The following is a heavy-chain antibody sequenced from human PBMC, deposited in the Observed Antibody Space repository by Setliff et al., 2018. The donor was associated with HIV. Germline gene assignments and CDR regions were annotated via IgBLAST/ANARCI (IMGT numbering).Heavy chain of an antibody. D-gene: IGHD1-1*01. CDR1: GGSISSGYY. J-gene: IGHJ6*03. CDR3: ARTARGYTTIWYRNGLTYYNYMDV. V-gene: IGHV4-38-2*02. Sequence: SETLSLTCSVSGGSISSGYYWGWIRQSPGKGLEWIGNIHHSGSTYYNPSLKSRVSISVDTSKNHFSLKLSSVTAADTAVYYCARTARGYTTIWYRNGLTYYNYMDVWGKGTKVTVSS. CDR2: IHHSGST.